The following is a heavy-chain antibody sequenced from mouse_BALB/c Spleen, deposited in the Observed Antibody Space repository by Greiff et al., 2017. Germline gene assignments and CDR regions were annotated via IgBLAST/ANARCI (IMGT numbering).Heavy chain of an antibody. Sequence: LVESGPELVKPGASVKMSCKASGYTFTSYVMYWVKQKPGQGLEWIGYINPYNDGTKYNEKFKGKATLTSDKSSSTAYMELSSLTSEDSAVYYCARGDRYYFDYWGQGTTLTVSS. CDR1: GYTFTSYV. J-gene: IGHJ2*01. V-gene: IGHV1-14*01. CDR3: ARGDRYYFDY. CDR2: INPYNDGT. D-gene: IGHD3-3*01.